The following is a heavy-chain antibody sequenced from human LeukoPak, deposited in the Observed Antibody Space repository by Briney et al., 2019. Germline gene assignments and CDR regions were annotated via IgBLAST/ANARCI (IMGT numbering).Heavy chain of an antibody. V-gene: IGHV3-15*01. D-gene: IGHD3-22*01. Sequence: GGYLRLSCTASGFAFTNAWMSWVRQTPGKGLEWVGRIKSNADGGTTDYAAPVKGRFTISRDDSKNTLYVQMNSLNTEDTAVYYCTTDGAYYYDSSGYYSSYWGQGTLVTVSS. CDR3: TTDGAYYYDSSGYYSSY. CDR2: IKSNADGGTT. CDR1: GFAFTNAW. J-gene: IGHJ4*02.